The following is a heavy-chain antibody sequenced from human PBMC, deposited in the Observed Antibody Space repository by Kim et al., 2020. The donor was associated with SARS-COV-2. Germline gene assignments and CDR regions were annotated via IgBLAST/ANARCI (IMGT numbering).Heavy chain of an antibody. CDR2: ISYDGSNI. Sequence: GGSLRLSCAASGFTFSSYCMHWVRQAPGKGLEWVAVISYDGSNIYYADSVKGRFTISRDNSKNSLYLQMNSLRAEDTAVYYCAKEEGSGYSSGWAYYYYGMYIWGEGTPVTLSS. CDR1: GFTFSSYC. CDR3: AKEEGSGYSSGWAYYYYGMYI. D-gene: IGHD6-19*01. J-gene: IGHJ6*01. V-gene: IGHV3-30*18.